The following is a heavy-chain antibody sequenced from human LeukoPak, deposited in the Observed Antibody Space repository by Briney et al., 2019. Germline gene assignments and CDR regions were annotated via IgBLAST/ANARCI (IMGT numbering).Heavy chain of an antibody. J-gene: IGHJ6*02. V-gene: IGHV4-30-4*01. D-gene: IGHD2-2*02. CDR3: ARADCSSTSCYKRYADYYYGMDV. Sequence: SETLSLTCTVSGGSISSGDYYWSWIRQPPGKGLEWIGYIYYSGSTYYNLSLKSRVTISVDTSKNQFSLKLSSVTAADAAVYYCARADCSSTSCYKRYADYYYGMDVWGQGTTVTVSS. CDR1: GGSISSGDYY. CDR2: IYYSGST.